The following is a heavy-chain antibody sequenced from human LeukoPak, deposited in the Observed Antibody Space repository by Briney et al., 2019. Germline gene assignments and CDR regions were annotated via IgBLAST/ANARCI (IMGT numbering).Heavy chain of an antibody. V-gene: IGHV1-69*04. CDR3: ARGYCSSTSCHYYYGMDA. Sequence: GASVKVSCKASGGTFSSYAISWVRQAPGQGLEWMGRIIPILGIANYAQKFQGRVTITADKSTSTAYMELSSLRSEDTAVYYCARGYCSSTSCHYYYGMDAWGQGTTVTVSS. D-gene: IGHD2-2*01. CDR2: IIPILGIA. CDR1: GGTFSSYA. J-gene: IGHJ6*02.